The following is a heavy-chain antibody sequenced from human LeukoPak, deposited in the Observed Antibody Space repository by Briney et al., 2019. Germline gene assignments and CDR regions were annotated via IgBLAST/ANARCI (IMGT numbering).Heavy chain of an antibody. V-gene: IGHV4-59*11. CDR3: ARVGYYASSGYLSDAFDI. D-gene: IGHD3-22*01. Sequence: SETLSLTCTVSGGSISSHYWSWIRQPSGKGLEWIGYIYYSGSTNYNPSLKSRVTISVDTSKNQFSLNLSSVTAADTAVYYCARVGYYASSGYLSDAFDIWGQGTMVTVSS. CDR2: IYYSGST. J-gene: IGHJ3*02. CDR1: GGSISSHY.